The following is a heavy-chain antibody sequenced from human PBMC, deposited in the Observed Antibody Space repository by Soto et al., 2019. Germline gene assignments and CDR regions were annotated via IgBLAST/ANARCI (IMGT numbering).Heavy chain of an antibody. D-gene: IGHD5-18*01. Sequence: QVQLVESGGGVVQPGRSLRLSCAASGFTFSSYGMHWVRQAPGKGLEWVAVISYDGSNKYYACSVKGRFTISRDNSKNTLYLQMNSLRAEDTAVYYCAKASLVTTGVWGQGTLVTVSS. V-gene: IGHV3-30*18. J-gene: IGHJ4*02. CDR2: ISYDGSNK. CDR3: AKASLVTTGV. CDR1: GFTFSSYG.